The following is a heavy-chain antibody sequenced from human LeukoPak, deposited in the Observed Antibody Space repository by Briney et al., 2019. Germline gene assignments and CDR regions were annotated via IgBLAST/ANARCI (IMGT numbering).Heavy chain of an antibody. CDR3: AKDQWFRELFSYYYMDV. J-gene: IGHJ6*03. CDR1: GFTFSSYG. CDR2: ISYDGSNK. Sequence: TGGSLRLSCAASGFTFSSYGMHWVRQAPGKGLEWVAVISYDGSNKYYADSVKGRFTISRGNSKNTLYLQMNSLRAEDTAVYYCAKDQWFRELFSYYYMDVWGKGTTVTVSS. V-gene: IGHV3-30*18. D-gene: IGHD3-10*01.